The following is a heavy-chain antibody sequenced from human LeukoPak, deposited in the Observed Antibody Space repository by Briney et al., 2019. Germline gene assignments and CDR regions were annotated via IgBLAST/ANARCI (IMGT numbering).Heavy chain of an antibody. CDR1: GFTFSRYW. Sequence: GGSLRLSCAASGFTFSRYWMTWVRQAPGEGLEWVANIKQDGSEEYYADSMRGRFTVSRDNAKSSLYLQINSLRAEDTAVYYCAPTPYYYDSSGQRFDYWGQGTLVTVSS. CDR3: APTPYYYDSSGQRFDY. D-gene: IGHD3-22*01. J-gene: IGHJ4*02. V-gene: IGHV3-7*03. CDR2: IKQDGSEE.